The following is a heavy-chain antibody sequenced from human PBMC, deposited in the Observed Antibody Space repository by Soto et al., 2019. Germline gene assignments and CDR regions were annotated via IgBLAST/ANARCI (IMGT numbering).Heavy chain of an antibody. J-gene: IGHJ5*02. D-gene: IGHD1-1*01. CDR3: ARAARREHWNDDWFDP. CDR2: ISAYNGNT. CDR1: GYTFTSYG. V-gene: IGHV1-18*04. Sequence: ASVKVSCKASGYTFTSYGMSWVRQAPGQGLEWMGWISAYNGNTNYAEKLQGRVTMTTDTSTSTAYMELRSLRSDDTAVYYCARAARREHWNDDWFDPWGQGTLVTVSS.